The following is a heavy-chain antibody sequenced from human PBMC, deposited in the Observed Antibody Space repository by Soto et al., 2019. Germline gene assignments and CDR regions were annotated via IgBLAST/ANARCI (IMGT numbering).Heavy chain of an antibody. D-gene: IGHD3-16*01. V-gene: IGHV5-51*01. CDR2: IFPGDSDT. CDR3: VRPNFGALTHFDF. CDR1: SYTFTNYW. J-gene: IGHJ4*02. Sequence: GESLKTSCKAISYTFTNYWIGWVRQTPGKGLEWMGIIFPGDSDTRYNPSFEGQVTVSADESISTAYLQWNTLKASDTAMYYCVRPNFGALTHFDFWGQGTLVTVSS.